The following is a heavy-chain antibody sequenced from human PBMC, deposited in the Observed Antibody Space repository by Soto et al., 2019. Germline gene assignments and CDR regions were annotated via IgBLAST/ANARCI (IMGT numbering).Heavy chain of an antibody. CDR1: GYTLTELS. CDR2: FDPEDGET. D-gene: IGHD2-2*01. Sequence: QVQLVQSGAEVKKPGASVKVSCKVSGYTLTELSMHWVRQAPGKGLEWMGGFDPEDGETIYAQKFQGRVTMTEDTSTATAYMELSSLRSEDTAVYYCATALGYCSSTSCLPHYYYYYYGMDVWGQGTTVTVSS. J-gene: IGHJ6*02. V-gene: IGHV1-24*01. CDR3: ATALGYCSSTSCLPHYYYYYYGMDV.